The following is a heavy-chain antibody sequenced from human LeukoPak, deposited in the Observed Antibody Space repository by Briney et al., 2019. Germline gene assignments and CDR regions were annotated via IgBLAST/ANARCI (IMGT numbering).Heavy chain of an antibody. J-gene: IGHJ4*02. CDR3: ARGNYYDNTHFDY. CDR1: GGSLTSYS. V-gene: IGHV4-59*01. D-gene: IGHD3-22*01. CDR2: IYYSGST. Sequence: SETLSLTCTVSGGSLTSYSWNWIRQPPGKALEWIGYIYYSGSTSYNPSVKSRVTISVDAAKNQFSLKLSSVTAADTAVYYCARGNYYDNTHFDYWGQGTLVTVSS.